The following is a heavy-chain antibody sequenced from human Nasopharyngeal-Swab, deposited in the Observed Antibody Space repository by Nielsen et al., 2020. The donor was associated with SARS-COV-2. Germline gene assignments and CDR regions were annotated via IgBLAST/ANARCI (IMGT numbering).Heavy chain of an antibody. CDR2: ITSGNSV. CDR1: GFTFSPYT. Sequence: GESLKISCATSGFTFSPYTMTWVRQAPGKGLQWISYITSGNSVQYADSVRGRFTISRDNAKKSLYLQMNSLTAEETAVYYCARERGGGYGDYWGQGTLVTVSS. J-gene: IGHJ4*02. V-gene: IGHV3-48*04. CDR3: ARERGGGYGDY. D-gene: IGHD5-12*01.